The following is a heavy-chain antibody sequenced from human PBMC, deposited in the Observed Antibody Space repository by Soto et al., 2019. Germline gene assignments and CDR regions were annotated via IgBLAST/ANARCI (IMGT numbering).Heavy chain of an antibody. CDR1: GFTFSDYA. CDR2: VSHDGRNT. CDR3: ARDDYYDTSGYLALFDY. D-gene: IGHD3-22*01. V-gene: IGHV3-30*03. Sequence: GGSLRLSCAASGFTFSDYAMHWVRQAPGKGLEWVAVVSHDGRNTHYADSVKGRFTISRDNAKNSLYLQMNSLRDEDTAVYYCARDDYYDTSGYLALFDYWGQGTLVTVSS. J-gene: IGHJ4*02.